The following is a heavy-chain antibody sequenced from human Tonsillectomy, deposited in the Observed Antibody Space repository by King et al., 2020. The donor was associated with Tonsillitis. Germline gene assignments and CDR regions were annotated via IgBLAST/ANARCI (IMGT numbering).Heavy chain of an antibody. CDR1: GGSISSSDHY. V-gene: IGHV4-39*01. CDR3: ARSVIWSFDY. CDR2: MYYSGTI. J-gene: IGHJ4*02. Sequence: QLQESGTGVVKPSETLSLTCTVSGGSISSSDHYWAWIRQPPGKGLEWIGYMYYSGTIFYNPSLKSRITISGGTSENRFSLKVSSVTAADSAVYFCARSVIWSFDYWGQGSLVTVSS. D-gene: IGHD2-21*01.